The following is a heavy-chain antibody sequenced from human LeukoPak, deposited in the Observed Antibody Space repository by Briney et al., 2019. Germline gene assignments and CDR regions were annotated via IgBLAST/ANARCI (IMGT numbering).Heavy chain of an antibody. D-gene: IGHD2-2*01. Sequence: PGRSLRLSCAASGFTFSSYGMHWVRQAPGKGLEWVANIKQDGSDKYYVDSVKGRFTISRDNANNSLYLQMNSLRAEDTAVYYCARGVVPAANVAYWGQGTLVTVSS. CDR2: IKQDGSDK. CDR1: GFTFSSYG. CDR3: ARGVVPAANVAY. J-gene: IGHJ4*02. V-gene: IGHV3-7*04.